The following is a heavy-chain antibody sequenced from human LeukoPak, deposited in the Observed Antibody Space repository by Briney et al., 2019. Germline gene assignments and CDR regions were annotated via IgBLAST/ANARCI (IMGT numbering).Heavy chain of an antibody. D-gene: IGHD3-22*01. CDR2: IHSDGSTT. V-gene: IGHV3-74*01. CDR3: ARDDYASSAYYLFDQ. J-gene: IGHJ4*02. Sequence: PGGSLRLSCAASGFTFGNHWMHLVRQAPGKGLVWVSRIHSDGSTTSYADSVKGRFTISRDNAKNTLYLQMNNMGADYSAVYYCARDDYASSAYYLFDQWGQGTLVTVSS. CDR1: GFTFGNHW.